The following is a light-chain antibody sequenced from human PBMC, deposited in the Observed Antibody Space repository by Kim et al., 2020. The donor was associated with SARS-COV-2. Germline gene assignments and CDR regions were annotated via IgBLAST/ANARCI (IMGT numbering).Light chain of an antibody. V-gene: IGKV6-21*01. CDR3: HQSGSLPHT. CDR2: YAS. Sequence: SVTPKEKVTITCRASDSIGSSLHWYQQKPGQSPKLLIKYASQSFSGVPSRFSGSGSGTDFTLTINSLEAEDAATYYCHQSGSLPHTFGQGTKLEI. CDR1: DSIGSS. J-gene: IGKJ2*01.